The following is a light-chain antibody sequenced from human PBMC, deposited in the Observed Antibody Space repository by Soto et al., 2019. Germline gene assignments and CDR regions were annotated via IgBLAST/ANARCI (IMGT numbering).Light chain of an antibody. CDR2: DAS. V-gene: IGKV1-5*01. Sequence: IQMTQSPSTLSGSVGDRVTITCRASQSIRSSLAWYRQKPGQAPKLLIYDASSLQSGLPSRFSGSGSGTEFTLTISSLQPDDFATSYCQQYNTYSITFGQGTRLEI. J-gene: IGKJ5*01. CDR1: QSIRSS. CDR3: QQYNTYSIT.